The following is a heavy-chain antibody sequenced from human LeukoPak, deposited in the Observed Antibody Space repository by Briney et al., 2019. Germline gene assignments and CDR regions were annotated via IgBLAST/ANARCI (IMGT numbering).Heavy chain of an antibody. V-gene: IGHV1-69*05. Sequence: SVKVSCKASGGTFSSYAISWVRQAPGQGLEWMGGIIPIFGTANYAQKFQGRVTITTDESTSTAYMELSSLRSEDTAVYYCASLGGYCSGGSCYGVDYWGQGTLVTVSS. CDR1: GGTFSSYA. CDR2: IIPIFGTA. CDR3: ASLGGYCSGGSCYGVDY. D-gene: IGHD2-15*01. J-gene: IGHJ4*02.